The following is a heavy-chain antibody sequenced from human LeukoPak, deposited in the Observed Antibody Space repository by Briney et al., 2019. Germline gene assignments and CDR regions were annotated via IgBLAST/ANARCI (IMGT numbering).Heavy chain of an antibody. V-gene: IGHV3-30*04. CDR1: GFTFSSYA. J-gene: IGHJ4*02. CDR3: ARDRGVIITNFDY. CDR2: ISYDGSNK. Sequence: RGSLRLSCAASGFTFSSYAMHWVRQAPGKGLEWVAVISYDGSNKYYADSVKGRFTISRDNSKNTLYLQMNSLRAEDTAVYYCARDRGVIITNFDYWGQGTLVTVSS. D-gene: IGHD3-10*01.